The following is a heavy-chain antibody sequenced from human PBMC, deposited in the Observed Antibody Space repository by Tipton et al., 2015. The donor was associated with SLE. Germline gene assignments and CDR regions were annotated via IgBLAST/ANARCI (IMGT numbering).Heavy chain of an antibody. D-gene: IGHD2-15*01. CDR1: GFTFNNYA. V-gene: IGHV3-23*01. J-gene: IGHJ3*01. CDR3: AKGGRFCVGGNCYSNGFDL. CDR2: ISGSGGGT. Sequence: SLRLSCAASGFTFNNYAMTWVRPAPGTGLEWVSGISGSGGGTFYADSVKGRFTISRDNSKNTVYLQMNSLRADDTAVYYCAKGGRFCVGGNCYSNGFDLWGQGTKVTVSS.